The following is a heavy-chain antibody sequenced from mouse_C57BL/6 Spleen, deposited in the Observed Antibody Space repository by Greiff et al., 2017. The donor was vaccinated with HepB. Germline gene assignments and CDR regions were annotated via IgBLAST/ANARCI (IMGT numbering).Heavy chain of an antibody. J-gene: IGHJ2*01. D-gene: IGHD2-5*01. CDR2: IDPSDSYT. V-gene: IGHV1-50*01. CDR1: GYTFTSYW. Sequence: QVQLKQPGAELVKPGASVKLSCKASGYTFTSYWMQWVKQSPGQGLEWIGEIDPSDSYTNYNQKFKGKATLTVDTSSSTAYMQLSSLTSEDSAVYYCARRGHSNRYYFDYWGQGTTLTVSS. CDR3: ARRGHSNRYYFDY.